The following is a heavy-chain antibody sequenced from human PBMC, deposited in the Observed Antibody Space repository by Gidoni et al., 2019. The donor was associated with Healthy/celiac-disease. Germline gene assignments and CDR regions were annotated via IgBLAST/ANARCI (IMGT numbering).Heavy chain of an antibody. Sequence: QVQLVESGGGVVQPGRSLRLSCAASGFTFSSYGMHWVRQAPGKGLEWVAVISYDGSNKYYADSVKGRFTISRDNSKNTLYLQMNSLRAEDTAVYYCAKGSYSSGWYRVDYWGQGTLVTVSS. CDR3: AKGSYSSGWYRVDY. CDR1: GFTFSSYG. CDR2: ISYDGSNK. V-gene: IGHV3-30*18. D-gene: IGHD6-19*01. J-gene: IGHJ4*02.